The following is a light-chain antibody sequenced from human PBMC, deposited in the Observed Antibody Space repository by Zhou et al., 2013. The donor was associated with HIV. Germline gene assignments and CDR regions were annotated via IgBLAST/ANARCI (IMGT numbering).Light chain of an antibody. CDR3: HQYHSYPYT. Sequence: DIQMTQSPSTLSASVGDRVTITCRASQSISSWLAWYQQKPGNAPKLLVYQTSYLESGVPSRFSGSGSGTEFTLTISGLQPDDFATYFCHQYHSYPYTFGQGTKLE. V-gene: IGKV1-5*03. CDR2: QTS. J-gene: IGKJ2*01. CDR1: QSISSW.